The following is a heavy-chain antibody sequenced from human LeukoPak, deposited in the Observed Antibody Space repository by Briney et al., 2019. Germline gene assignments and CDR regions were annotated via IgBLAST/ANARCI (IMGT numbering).Heavy chain of an antibody. V-gene: IGHV3-23*01. Sequence: PGGSLRLSCAASGFTFSSYAMSWVRQAPGKGLEWVSAISGSGGSTYYADSVKRRFTISRDNSKNTLYLQMNSLRAEDTAVYYCANIYPYCSSTSCSTHWGQGTLVTVSS. J-gene: IGHJ4*02. D-gene: IGHD2-2*01. CDR3: ANIYPYCSSTSCSTH. CDR1: GFTFSSYA. CDR2: ISGSGGST.